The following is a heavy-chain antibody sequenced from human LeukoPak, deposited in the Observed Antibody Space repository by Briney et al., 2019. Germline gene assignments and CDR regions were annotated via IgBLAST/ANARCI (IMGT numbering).Heavy chain of an antibody. CDR3: ARDASSEGLDYFDY. Sequence: GASVKVSCKASGYTFTGYYMHWVRQAPGQGLEWMGWINPNSGGTNYAQKFQGWVTMTRDTSISTAYMELSRLRSDDTAVYYCARDASSEGLDYFDYWGQGTLVTVSS. CDR2: INPNSGGT. V-gene: IGHV1-2*04. D-gene: IGHD3-3*01. CDR1: GYTFTGYY. J-gene: IGHJ4*02.